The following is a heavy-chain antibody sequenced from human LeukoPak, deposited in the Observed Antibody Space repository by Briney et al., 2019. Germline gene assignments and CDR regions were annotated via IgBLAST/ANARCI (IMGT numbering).Heavy chain of an antibody. CDR1: GFTFSNFW. Sequence: GGSLRLSCAASGFTFSNFWMHWVRQAPGKGLEWVSSISNSGGSTYYADSVKGRFTISRDNSKNTLYLQMNSLRAEDTAVYYCAKEGFASGARGPRVTVPS. CDR3: AKEGFAS. J-gene: IGHJ4*02. CDR2: ISNSGGST. V-gene: IGHV3-23*01.